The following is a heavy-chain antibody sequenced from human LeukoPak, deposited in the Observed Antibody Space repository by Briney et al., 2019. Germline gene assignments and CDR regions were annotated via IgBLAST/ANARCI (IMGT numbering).Heavy chain of an antibody. J-gene: IGHJ4*02. V-gene: IGHV3-30*02. CDR2: IRSDEKYI. CDR3: TGEPRWFDF. D-gene: IGHD2-21*01. CDR1: GFTFSTYG. Sequence: GGSLRLSCAASGFTFSTYGMHWFRQAPTRGLEWVAFIRSDEKYINYADSVKGRFTISRDNSRNTLYLQMNSLRAEDTAIYYCTGEPRWFDFWGQGTLVTVSS.